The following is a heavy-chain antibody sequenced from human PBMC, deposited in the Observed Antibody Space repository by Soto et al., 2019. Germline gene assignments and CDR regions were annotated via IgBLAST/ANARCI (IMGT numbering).Heavy chain of an antibody. J-gene: IGHJ4*02. CDR3: AKDLARLVAEYYFDY. V-gene: IGHV3-30*18. CDR1: GFTFSSYG. Sequence: PGGSLRLSCTASGFTFSSYGMHWVRQAPGKGLEWVAVISYDGSNKYYADSVKGRFTISRDNSKNTLYLQMNSLRAEDTAVYYCAKDLARLVAEYYFDYWGQGT. CDR2: ISYDGSNK. D-gene: IGHD2-15*01.